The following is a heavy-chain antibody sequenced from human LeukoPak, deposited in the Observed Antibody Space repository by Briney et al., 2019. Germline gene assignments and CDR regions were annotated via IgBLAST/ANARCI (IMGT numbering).Heavy chain of an antibody. J-gene: IGHJ3*02. CDR1: GFTFSSYA. V-gene: IGHV3-23*01. CDR3: AKVYGMTSFGAFDI. Sequence: GGSLGLSCAASGFTFSSYAMSWVRQAPGKGLEWVSTISGSGGSTFYADSVKGRFAISRDNSKNTLYLQMNSLRAEDTAVYYCAKVYGMTSFGAFDIWGHGTMVTVSS. D-gene: IGHD3-10*01. CDR2: ISGSGGST.